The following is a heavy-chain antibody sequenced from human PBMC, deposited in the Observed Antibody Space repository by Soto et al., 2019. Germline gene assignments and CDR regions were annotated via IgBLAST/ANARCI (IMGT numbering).Heavy chain of an antibody. J-gene: IGHJ4*02. CDR2: ISSSGSTI. V-gene: IGHV3-11*01. D-gene: IGHD2-2*01. CDR3: TTVIVVVPAAGY. CDR1: GFTFSDYY. Sequence: GGSLRLSCAASGFTFSDYYMSWIRQAPGKGLEWVSYISSSGSTIYYADSVKGRFTISRDNAKNSLYLQMNSLRAEDTAVYYCTTVIVVVPAAGYWGQGTLVTVSS.